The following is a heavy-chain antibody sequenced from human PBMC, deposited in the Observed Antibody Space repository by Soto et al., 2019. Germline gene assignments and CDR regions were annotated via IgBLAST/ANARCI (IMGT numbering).Heavy chain of an antibody. CDR1: GGSISSGGYY. D-gene: IGHD6-25*01. Sequence: QVQLQESGPGLVKPSQTLSLTCTVSGGSISSGGYYWSWIRQHPGKGLEWIGYIYHSGSTYYNPSLKSRVTISVDTSKNQFSLKRSSVTVAGTAVYYCAREAAGILNWFDPWGQGTLVTVSS. J-gene: IGHJ5*02. CDR2: IYHSGST. V-gene: IGHV4-31*03. CDR3: AREAAGILNWFDP.